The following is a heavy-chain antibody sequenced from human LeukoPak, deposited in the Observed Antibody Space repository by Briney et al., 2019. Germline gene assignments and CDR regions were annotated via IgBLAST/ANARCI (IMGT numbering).Heavy chain of an antibody. CDR1: GFTFSSYA. V-gene: IGHV3-48*04. CDR3: ARDSGYSYGLFDY. CDR2: ISSSNII. J-gene: IGHJ4*02. D-gene: IGHD5-18*01. Sequence: GGSLRLSCAASGFTFSSYAMNWVRQAPGKGLEWISYISSSNIIYSADSVKGRFTISRDNAKNSLYLQMNSLRAEDTAVYYCARDSGYSYGLFDYWGQGTLVTVSS.